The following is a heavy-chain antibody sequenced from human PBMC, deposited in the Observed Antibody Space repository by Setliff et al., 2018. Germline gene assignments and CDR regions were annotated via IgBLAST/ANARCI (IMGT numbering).Heavy chain of an antibody. J-gene: IGHJ4*02. CDR2: IIPLFGTT. V-gene: IGHV1-69*05. CDR1: GGNFNNYA. Sequence: ASVKVSCKASGGNFNNYAINWVRQAPGQGLEWVGRIIPLFGTTNFAQVRDRVTMTRDPSINTAYMEVSRLRSDDTGVYYCARAGISSDIYWGQGTLVTVSS. CDR3: ARAGISSDIY. D-gene: IGHD3-9*01.